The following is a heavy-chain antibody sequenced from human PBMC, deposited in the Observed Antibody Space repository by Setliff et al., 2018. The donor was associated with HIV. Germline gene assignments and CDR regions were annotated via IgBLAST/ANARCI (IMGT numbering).Heavy chain of an antibody. CDR2: ISSSTSTI. Sequence: QPGGSLRLSCAASGFTFSSFNMNWVRQAPGKGLEWVSYISSSTSTIYYADSVKGRFTISRDNAKNSLYLQMNSLRAEDTAVYYCATVWTAGSLFYWGQGTLVTVSS. J-gene: IGHJ4*02. D-gene: IGHD6-13*01. CDR3: ATVWTAGSLFY. CDR1: GFTFSSFN. V-gene: IGHV3-48*01.